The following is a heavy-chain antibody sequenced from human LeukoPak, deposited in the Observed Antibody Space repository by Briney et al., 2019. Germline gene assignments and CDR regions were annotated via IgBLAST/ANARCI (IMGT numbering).Heavy chain of an antibody. CDR2: IYHSGTT. V-gene: IGHV4-59*12. D-gene: IGHD2-21*02. CDR3: ARGLLFSWFDP. J-gene: IGHJ5*02. Sequence: SETLSLTCTVSGGSISSYFWSWIRQPPGKGLEWIGYIYHSGTTNFNPSLKSRVTMSQDTSKNQFSLKLSSVTAADTAVYYCARGLLFSWFDPWGQGTLVTVSS. CDR1: GGSISSYF.